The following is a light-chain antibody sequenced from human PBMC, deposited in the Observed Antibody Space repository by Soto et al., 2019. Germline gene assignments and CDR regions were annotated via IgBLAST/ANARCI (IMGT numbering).Light chain of an antibody. V-gene: IGLV2-23*02. CDR2: EVS. CDR1: SSDVGSYNL. Sequence: QSALTQPASVSGSPGQSITISCTGTSSDVGSYNLVSWYQQHPGKAPKLMIYEVSKRPSGVSNRFSGSKSGNTASLTISGLHADDEADYYCCSYAGSSTPDVFGTGTKLTVL. CDR3: CSYAGSSTPDV. J-gene: IGLJ1*01.